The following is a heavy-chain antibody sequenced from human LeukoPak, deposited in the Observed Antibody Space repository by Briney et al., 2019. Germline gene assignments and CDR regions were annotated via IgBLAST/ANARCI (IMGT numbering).Heavy chain of an antibody. CDR2: IYHSGST. D-gene: IGHD3-9*01. Sequence: PSGTLSLTCAVSGGSISSSNWWSWVRQPPGKGLECIGEIYHSGSTNYNPSLKSRVTISVDKSKNQFSLKLSSVTAADTAVYYCARSTPEGQYYDILTGYSYDAFDIWGQGTMVTVSS. J-gene: IGHJ3*02. CDR3: ARSTPEGQYYDILTGYSYDAFDI. CDR1: GGSISSSNW. V-gene: IGHV4-4*02.